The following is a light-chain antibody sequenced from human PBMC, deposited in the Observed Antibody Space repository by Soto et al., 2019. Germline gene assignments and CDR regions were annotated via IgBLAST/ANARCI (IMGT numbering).Light chain of an antibody. CDR1: SGHSSYA. V-gene: IGLV4-69*01. J-gene: IGLJ2*01. CDR3: QTWDTGARVV. Sequence: QLVLTQSPSASASLGASVKLTCTLSSGHSSYAIAWHQQQPEKGPRYLMKLSSDGSHSKGDGIPDRFSGSSSGAERYLTISSLQSEDEADYYCQTWDTGARVVFGGGTQLT. CDR2: LSSDGSH.